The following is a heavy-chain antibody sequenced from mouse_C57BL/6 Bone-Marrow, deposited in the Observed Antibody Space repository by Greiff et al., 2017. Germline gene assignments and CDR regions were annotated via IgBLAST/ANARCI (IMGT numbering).Heavy chain of an antibody. CDR3: AINWDVNAY. CDR1: GYTFTSYG. V-gene: IGHV1-81*01. D-gene: IGHD4-1*01. Sequence: VHLVESGAELARPGASVKLSCKASGYTFTSYGISWVKQRTGQGLEWIGEIYPRSGNTYYNEKFKGKATLTADKSSSTAYMELRSLTSEDSAVYFCAINWDVNAYWGQGTLVTVSA. J-gene: IGHJ3*01. CDR2: IYPRSGNT.